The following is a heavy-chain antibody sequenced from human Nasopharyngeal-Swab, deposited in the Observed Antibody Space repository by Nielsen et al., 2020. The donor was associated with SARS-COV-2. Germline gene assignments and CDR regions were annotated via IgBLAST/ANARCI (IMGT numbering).Heavy chain of an antibody. CDR1: GFTISGYY. J-gene: IGHJ4*02. CDR3: ARDVSGYYPEY. D-gene: IGHD3-22*01. Sequence: GESLKISCAASGFTISGYYMSWIRQAPEKGLEWVASISGGSTYRNYADSVKGRFTISRDNAQNSAYLHLSSLRAEDTAVYYCARDVSGYYPEYWGQGTLVTVSS. CDR2: ISGGSTYR. V-gene: IGHV3-11*06.